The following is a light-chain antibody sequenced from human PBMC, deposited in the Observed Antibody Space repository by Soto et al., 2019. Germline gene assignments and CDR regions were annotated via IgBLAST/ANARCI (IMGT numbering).Light chain of an antibody. CDR1: SSNIGSNY. CDR3: ETWDSILSAVV. CDR2: DND. Sequence: QSVLTQPPSVSAAPGQKVTISCSGSSSNIGSNYVSWYQQLPGTAPKLLIYDNDKRPSGIPDRFSGSKSVTSATLGITGLQTGDEVDYYCETWDSILSAVVFGGGTKLTVL. V-gene: IGLV1-51*01. J-gene: IGLJ3*02.